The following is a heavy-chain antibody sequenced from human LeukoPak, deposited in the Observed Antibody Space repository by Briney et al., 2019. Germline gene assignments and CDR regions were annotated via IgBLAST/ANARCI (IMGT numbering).Heavy chain of an antibody. CDR3: AHRQNVAAAGTELFDY. J-gene: IGHJ4*02. CDR2: IYWNDDK. Sequence: SGPALVNPTQTLTLTCTFSGFSLSTSGVGVGWIRQPPGKALEWLALIYWNDDKRYSPSLKSRLTITKDTSKNQVVLTMTNMDPVDTATYYCAHRQNVAAAGTELFDYWGQGTLVTVSS. V-gene: IGHV2-5*01. D-gene: IGHD6-13*01. CDR1: GFSLSTSGVG.